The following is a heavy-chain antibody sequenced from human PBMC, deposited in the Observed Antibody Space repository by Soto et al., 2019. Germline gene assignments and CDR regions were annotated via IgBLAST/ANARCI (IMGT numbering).Heavy chain of an antibody. D-gene: IGHD2-15*01. Sequence: QVQLVQSGAEVKRPGASVKVSCKASGYTFTTYYMHWVRQAPGQGLEWLGIINPNGGSTTYAKKFQGRVPMTRDTSTSTVYLELGSLRSEDTAVYYCARAGYCSGGTCFHGNCDYWGQGTLVTVSA. CDR1: GYTFTTYY. V-gene: IGHV1-46*01. J-gene: IGHJ4*02. CDR2: INPNGGST. CDR3: ARAGYCSGGTCFHGNCDY.